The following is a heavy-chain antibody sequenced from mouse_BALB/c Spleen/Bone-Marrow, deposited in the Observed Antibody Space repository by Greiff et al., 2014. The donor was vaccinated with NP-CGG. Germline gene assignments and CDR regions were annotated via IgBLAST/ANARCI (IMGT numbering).Heavy chain of an antibody. CDR1: GFNIKDTY. V-gene: IGHV14-3*02. CDR3: ARWEYYAMDY. J-gene: IGHJ4*01. D-gene: IGHD4-1*01. Sequence: VQLQQSGAELVKPGASVKLSCTASGFNIKDTYMHWVKQRPEQGLEWIGRIDPANGNTRYDPKFQRKATITADTSSNTAYLQLSSLTSEDTAVYYCARWEYYAMDYWGQGTSVTVSS. CDR2: IDPANGNT.